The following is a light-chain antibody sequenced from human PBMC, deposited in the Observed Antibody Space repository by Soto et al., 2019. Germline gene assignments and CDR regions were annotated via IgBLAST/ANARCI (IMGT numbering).Light chain of an antibody. CDR3: QYLNSFPLT. Sequence: LSASVGDRFTITCRASQSISSDLTWYQQKPGRAPKLLIYLASTLQGGVPSRFSGSGSGTDFSLTISSLQPEDVATYYCQYLNSFPLTFGGGTKVDI. CDR2: LAS. CDR1: QSISSD. J-gene: IGKJ4*01. V-gene: IGKV1-13*02.